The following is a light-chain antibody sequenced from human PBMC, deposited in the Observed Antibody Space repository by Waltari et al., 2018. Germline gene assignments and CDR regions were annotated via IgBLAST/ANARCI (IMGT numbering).Light chain of an antibody. Sequence: QSVLTQPPSTSGTPGQTVTISCSGSTSTIGTNTLTWYQLLPGTAPKTVIFVNYHRPSGVPDRFSASKSGTSASLVISGLQSEDEADYFCATWDDSLSGRVFGGGTKVTVL. CDR1: TSTIGTNT. J-gene: IGLJ3*02. CDR2: VNY. V-gene: IGLV1-44*01. CDR3: ATWDDSLSGRV.